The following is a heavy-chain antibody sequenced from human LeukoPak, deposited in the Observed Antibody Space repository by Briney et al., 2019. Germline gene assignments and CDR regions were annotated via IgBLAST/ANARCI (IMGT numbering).Heavy chain of an antibody. J-gene: IGHJ4*02. Sequence: ASVKVSCKASGYTFTGYYMHWVRQAPGQGLEWMGWINPNSGGTNYAQKFQGRVTMTRDTSISTAYMELSRLRSDDTAAYYCAREAIFGVVTNPDYWGQGTLVTVSS. D-gene: IGHD3-3*01. CDR2: INPNSGGT. CDR3: AREAIFGVVTNPDY. CDR1: GYTFTGYY. V-gene: IGHV1-2*02.